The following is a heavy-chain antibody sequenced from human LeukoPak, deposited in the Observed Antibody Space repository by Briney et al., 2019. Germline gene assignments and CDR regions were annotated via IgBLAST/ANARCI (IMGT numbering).Heavy chain of an antibody. CDR3: AQRPESSGWYM. V-gene: IGHV4-34*01. CDR1: GGSFSGYY. CDR2: INHSGST. Sequence: SETLSLTCAVYGGSFSGYYWSWIRQPPGRGLEWIGEINHSGSTNYNPSLKSRATISVDTSKNQFSLKLSSVTAADTAVYYCAQRPESSGWYMWGQGTLVTVSS. D-gene: IGHD6-19*01. J-gene: IGHJ4*02.